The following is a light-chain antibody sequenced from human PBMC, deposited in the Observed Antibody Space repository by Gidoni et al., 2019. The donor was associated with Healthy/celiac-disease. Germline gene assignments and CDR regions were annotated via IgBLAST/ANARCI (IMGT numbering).Light chain of an antibody. CDR2: DAS. J-gene: IGKJ4*01. V-gene: IGKV3-11*01. CDR1: QSVSSY. CDR3: QQRSNWPLX. Sequence: EIVLTQSPATLSLSPGERATLSCRASQSVSSYLAWYQQKPGQAPRLLIYDASNRATGIPARFSGSGSGTDFTPTISSLEPEDFAVYYCQQRSNWPLXXXGGTKVEIK.